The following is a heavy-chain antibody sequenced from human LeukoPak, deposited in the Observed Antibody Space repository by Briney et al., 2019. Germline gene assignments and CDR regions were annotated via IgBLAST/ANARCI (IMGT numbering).Heavy chain of an antibody. CDR2: ISYDGSNK. Sequence: PGRSLRLSCAASGFTFSIYAMHWVRQAPGKGLEWVAVISYDGSNKYYADSVKGRFTISRDNSKNTLYLQMNSLRAEDTAVYYCAREGAELRFLEWLLSYYYYGMDVWGQGTTVTVSS. D-gene: IGHD3-3*01. CDR3: AREGAELRFLEWLLSYYYYGMDV. J-gene: IGHJ6*02. CDR1: GFTFSIYA. V-gene: IGHV3-30-3*01.